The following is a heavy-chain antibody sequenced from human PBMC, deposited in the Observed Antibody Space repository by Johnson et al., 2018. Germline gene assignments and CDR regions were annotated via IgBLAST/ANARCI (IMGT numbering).Heavy chain of an antibody. CDR3: ARDQTMAAPLIIMDV. J-gene: IGHJ6*03. CDR2: ISGGGGTT. D-gene: IGHD4/OR15-4a*01. V-gene: IGHV3-23*04. CDR1: GFTFSSYA. Sequence: VQLVQSGGGLVQPGGSLRLSCAASGFTFSSYAMSWVRQAPGKGLEWVSGISGGGGTTYYADSVKGRFTISRDNSKNPLFLQMNSRRAEDTAVYYCARDQTMAAPLIIMDVGGKGTAVTVSS.